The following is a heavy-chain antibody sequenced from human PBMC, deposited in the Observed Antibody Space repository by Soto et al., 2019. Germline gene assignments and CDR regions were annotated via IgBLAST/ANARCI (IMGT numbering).Heavy chain of an antibody. CDR3: AREARDSSASLLY. J-gene: IGHJ4*02. CDR2: ISSSGTTI. D-gene: IGHD6-19*01. Sequence: PGGSLRLSCAASEFTFSSSEMNWVRQAPGKGLEWVSYISSSGTTIYYADSVKGRFTISRDNAENSLFLQMNSLRAEDTALYYCAREARDSSASLLYWGQGSLVTVSS. CDR1: EFTFSSSE. V-gene: IGHV3-48*03.